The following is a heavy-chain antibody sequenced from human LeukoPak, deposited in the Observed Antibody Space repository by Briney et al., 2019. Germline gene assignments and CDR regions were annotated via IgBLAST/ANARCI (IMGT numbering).Heavy chain of an antibody. V-gene: IGHV3-23*01. D-gene: IGHD3-10*01. Sequence: PGGSLRLSCAASGFTFSSYAMSWVRQAPGKGLEWVSAISGSGGSTYYADSVKGRFTISRDNSKNTLYLQMNSLRAEDTAVYYCAKVSQPAYHYGSGSYLYWGQGTLVTVSS. J-gene: IGHJ4*02. CDR1: GFTFSSYA. CDR3: AKVSQPAYHYGSGSYLY. CDR2: ISGSGGST.